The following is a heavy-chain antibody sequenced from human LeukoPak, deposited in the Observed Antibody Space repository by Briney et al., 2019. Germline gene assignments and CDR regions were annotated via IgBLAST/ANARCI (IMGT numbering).Heavy chain of an antibody. Sequence: PGRSLGLSCAASGFTFSSYGLHWVRQAPGRGLEWVAVIWYDGNNKDYADSVKGRFSISRDNYYKMLYLQVNSLRAEDTAVYYCARDRGGWLTGNAFDIWGQGTMVTVSS. CDR2: IWYDGNNK. J-gene: IGHJ3*02. CDR3: ARDRGGWLTGNAFDI. CDR1: GFTFSSYG. D-gene: IGHD3-9*01. V-gene: IGHV3-33*01.